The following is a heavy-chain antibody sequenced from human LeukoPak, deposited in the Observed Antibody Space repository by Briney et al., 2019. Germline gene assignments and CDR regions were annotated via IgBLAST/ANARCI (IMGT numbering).Heavy chain of an antibody. V-gene: IGHV1-18*01. CDR2: ISAYNGNT. D-gene: IGHD5-18*01. CDR1: GYTLTKLS. J-gene: IGHJ4*02. Sequence: GASVNVSCKISGYTLTKLSMHWGRQAPGQGLEWMGWISAYNGNTIYAKKLQGRGTRTTDTSTSTAYIERRSLRSDDTAVYYCARDEAWGVYSYGQGPFDYWGQGTLVTVSS. CDR3: ARDEAWGVYSYGQGPFDY.